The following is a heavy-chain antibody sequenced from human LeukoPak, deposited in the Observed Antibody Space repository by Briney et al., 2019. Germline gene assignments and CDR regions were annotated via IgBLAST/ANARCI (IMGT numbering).Heavy chain of an antibody. J-gene: IGHJ5*02. CDR2: ISSSSSYI. Sequence: PGGSLRLSCAASGLTFSSYSMNWVRQAPGKGLEWVSSISSSSSYIYYADSVKGRFTISRDNAKNSLYLQMNSLRAEDTAVYYCARAFENNWFDPWGQGTLVTVSS. CDR1: GLTFSSYS. D-gene: IGHD2/OR15-2a*01. V-gene: IGHV3-21*01. CDR3: ARAFENNWFDP.